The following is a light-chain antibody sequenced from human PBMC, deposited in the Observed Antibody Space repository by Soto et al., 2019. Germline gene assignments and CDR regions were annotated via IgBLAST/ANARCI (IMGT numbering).Light chain of an antibody. CDR3: QQSYRSPYT. CDR2: GAT. J-gene: IGKJ2*01. Sequence: IQLTQSPSSLSASVGDRVTVTCRASQSINIYLNRYQQKPGKAPTVLIYGATTLESGVPSRFSGGGSRTDFTLTIDSLQIEDFATYYCQQSYRSPYTFGQGTKLEI. V-gene: IGKV1-39*01. CDR1: QSINIY.